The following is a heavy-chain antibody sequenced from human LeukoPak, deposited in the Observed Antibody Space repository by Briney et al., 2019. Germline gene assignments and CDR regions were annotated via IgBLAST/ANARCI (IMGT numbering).Heavy chain of an antibody. Sequence: GGSLRLSCVASGFTFRSHSMNWVRQAPGKGLEWISYISSKSETKYYADSVKGRFTISRDNAENSLFPEMNSLTAEDTAVYYCARLVSSGGWYEAHYRCHMDVWGKGTTVIISS. D-gene: IGHD6-19*01. CDR1: GFTFRSHS. CDR2: ISSKSETK. V-gene: IGHV3-48*01. J-gene: IGHJ6*03. CDR3: ARLVSSGGWYEAHYRCHMDV.